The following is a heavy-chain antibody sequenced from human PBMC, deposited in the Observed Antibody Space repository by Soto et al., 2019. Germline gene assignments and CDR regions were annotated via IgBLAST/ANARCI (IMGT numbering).Heavy chain of an antibody. CDR3: ASGRNAYSYAGFGF. Sequence: SETLSLTCTVSGGSISSYYWSWIRQPPGKGLEWIGYIYYSGSTNYNPSLKSRVTISVDTSKNQFSLKLSSVTAADTAVYYCASGRNAYSYAGFGFWGQGTLVTVSS. CDR2: IYYSGST. J-gene: IGHJ4*02. V-gene: IGHV4-59*01. CDR1: GGSISSYY. D-gene: IGHD4-4*01.